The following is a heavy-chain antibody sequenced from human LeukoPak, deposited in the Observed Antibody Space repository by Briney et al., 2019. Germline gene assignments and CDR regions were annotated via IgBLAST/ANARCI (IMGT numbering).Heavy chain of an antibody. Sequence: PSETLSLTCTVSGGSISSSSYYWGWIRQPPGKGLEWIGRIYTSGSTNYNPSLKSRVTMSVDTSKNQFSLKLSSVTAADTAVYYCARGASSGYGIVDVWGKGTTVTISS. V-gene: IGHV4-39*07. D-gene: IGHD3-22*01. CDR2: IYTSGST. J-gene: IGHJ6*04. CDR3: ARGASSGYGIVDV. CDR1: GGSISSSSYY.